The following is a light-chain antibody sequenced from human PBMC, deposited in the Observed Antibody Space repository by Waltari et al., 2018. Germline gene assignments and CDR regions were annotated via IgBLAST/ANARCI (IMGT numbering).Light chain of an antibody. CDR3: QQRHSYPIT. J-gene: IGKJ5*01. Sequence: DIQLTQSPSFLSASVGDRVTITCRSSQGISSYFAWSQQKAGKAPKLLIHTASTVQGGVPSRFSGSGSGTDFTLTISSLQPEDFATYYCQQRHSYPITFGQGTRLDIK. V-gene: IGKV1-9*01. CDR2: TAS. CDR1: QGISSY.